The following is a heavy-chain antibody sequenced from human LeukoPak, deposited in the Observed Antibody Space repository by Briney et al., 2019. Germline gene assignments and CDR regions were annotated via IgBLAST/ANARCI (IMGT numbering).Heavy chain of an antibody. J-gene: IGHJ4*02. V-gene: IGHV1-2*02. CDR2: INPNSGGT. Sequence: ASVKVSCKASGYTFTGYYMHWVRQAPGQGLEWMGWINPNSGGTNYAQKFQGRATMTRDTSISTAYMELSRLRSDDTAVYYCARDLTEYSSSSEIIDYWGQGTLVTVSS. CDR3: ARDLTEYSSSSEIIDY. D-gene: IGHD6-6*01. CDR1: GYTFTGYY.